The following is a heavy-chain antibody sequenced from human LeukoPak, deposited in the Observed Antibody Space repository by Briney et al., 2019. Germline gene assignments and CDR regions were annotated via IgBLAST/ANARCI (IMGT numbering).Heavy chain of an antibody. V-gene: IGHV3-21*01. Sequence: SGGSLRLSCAASGFTFSSYSMNWVRQAPGKGLEWVSSITSSSSYIYYADSVKGRFPISRDNAKNSLYLQMNSLRAEDTAVYYCARGQEYYDFWSGYSDTYYYYGMDVWGQGATVTVSS. CDR3: ARGQEYYDFWSGYSDTYYYYGMDV. D-gene: IGHD3-3*01. J-gene: IGHJ6*02. CDR2: ITSSSSYI. CDR1: GFTFSSYS.